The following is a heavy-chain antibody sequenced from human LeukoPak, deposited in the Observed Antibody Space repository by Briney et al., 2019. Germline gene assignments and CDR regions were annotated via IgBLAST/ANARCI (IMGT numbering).Heavy chain of an antibody. CDR2: IYYSGST. CDR3: ARWILPAASPAGFDP. V-gene: IGHV4-39*07. CDR1: GGSISSSSYY. D-gene: IGHD2-2*01. Sequence: PSETLSLTCTVSGGSISSSSYYWGWIRQPPGKGLEWIGSIYYSGSTYYNPSLKSRVTISVDTSKNQFSLKLSSVTAADTAVYYCARWILPAASPAGFDPWGQGTLVTVSS. J-gene: IGHJ5*02.